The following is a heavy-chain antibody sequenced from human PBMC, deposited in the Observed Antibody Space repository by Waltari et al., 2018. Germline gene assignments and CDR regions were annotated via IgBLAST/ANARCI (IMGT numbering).Heavy chain of an antibody. D-gene: IGHD4-17*01. J-gene: IGHJ4*02. V-gene: IGHV4-39*01. CDR1: GGSISISSYY. Sequence: QLQLQESGPGLVKPSETLSLTCTVSGGSISISSYYWGWIRPPPGKGLEWIGSIYYSGSTYYNPSLKSRVTISVDTSKNQFSLKLSSVTAADTAVYYCARQLPSSGDYLFDYWGQGTLVTVSS. CDR3: ARQLPSSGDYLFDY. CDR2: IYYSGST.